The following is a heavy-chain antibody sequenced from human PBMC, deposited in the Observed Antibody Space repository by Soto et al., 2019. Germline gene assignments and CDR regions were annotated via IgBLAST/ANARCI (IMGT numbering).Heavy chain of an antibody. J-gene: IGHJ5*02. V-gene: IGHV3-49*04. Sequence: GGSLRLSCTASGFTFGYYAMSWVRQSPGKGLEWVGFIRSKAYGGTTEYAASVKGRFTISRDDSKSIAYLQMNSLKTEDTAVYYCTRAHSSSWTPHWFDPWGQGTLVTVSS. D-gene: IGHD6-13*01. CDR3: TRAHSSSWTPHWFDP. CDR2: IRSKAYGGTT. CDR1: GFTFGYYA.